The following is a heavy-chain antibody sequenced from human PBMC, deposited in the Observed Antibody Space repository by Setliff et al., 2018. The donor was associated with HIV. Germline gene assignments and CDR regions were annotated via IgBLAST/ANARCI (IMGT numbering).Heavy chain of an antibody. J-gene: IGHJ4*02. D-gene: IGHD2-2*01. CDR3: AGGYCSSTTCLYYFDY. V-gene: IGHV3-11*04. CDR2: ISRGGNTI. CDR1: GFTFSDYY. Sequence: LRLSCAASGFTFSDYYMSWIRQVPGKGLEWVSYISRGGNTIYYADSVKGRFTVSRDNAKNSLRLQMNNLRAEDTAVYYCAGGYCSSTTCLYYFDYWGQGTLVTVSS.